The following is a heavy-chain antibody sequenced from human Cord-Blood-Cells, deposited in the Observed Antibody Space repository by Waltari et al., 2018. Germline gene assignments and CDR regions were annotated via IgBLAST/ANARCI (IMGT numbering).Heavy chain of an antibody. Sequence: QVKLQQWGAGLLKPSETLSLTCAVYGGHLRGSYWSWLRQPPGQGLECIGDINHRGSTNYNPSLKSRVTISVDTSKNQFSLKLSSVTAADTAVYYCASLGPEVGNSSSFDYWGQGTLVTVSS. V-gene: IGHV4-34*01. CDR1: GGHLRGSY. D-gene: IGHD6-6*01. CDR2: INHRGST. CDR3: ASLGPEVGNSSSFDY. J-gene: IGHJ4*02.